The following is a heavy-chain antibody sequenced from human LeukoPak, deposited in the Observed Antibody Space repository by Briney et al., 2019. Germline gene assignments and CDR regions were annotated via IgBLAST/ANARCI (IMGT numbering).Heavy chain of an antibody. Sequence: GGSLRLSCAASGFTFSTYSMNWVRQAPGKGLEWVSSISSSSIYIYYADSVKGRFTISRDNAKKSLYLQMNSLTAEDTAVYYCARQSDRSSPGGDAFDIWGQGTMVTVSS. J-gene: IGHJ3*02. CDR3: ARQSDRSSPGGDAFDI. CDR2: ISSSSIYI. D-gene: IGHD6-6*01. V-gene: IGHV3-21*01. CDR1: GFTFSTYS.